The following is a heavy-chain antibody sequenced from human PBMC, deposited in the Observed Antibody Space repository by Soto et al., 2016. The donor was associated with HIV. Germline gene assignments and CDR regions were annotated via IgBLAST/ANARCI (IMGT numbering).Heavy chain of an antibody. Sequence: QVQLVQSGAEVKRPGASVKISCKTSGFNFNAHFIHWVRQAPGQGLEWMGWISAYNGNTNYAQKLQGRVTMTTDTSTSTAYMELRSLRSDDTAVYYCAREDGYYGSGRISWGQGTLVTVSS. D-gene: IGHD3-10*01. CDR3: AREDGYYGSGRIS. V-gene: IGHV1-18*04. J-gene: IGHJ4*02. CDR2: ISAYNGNT. CDR1: GFNFNAHF.